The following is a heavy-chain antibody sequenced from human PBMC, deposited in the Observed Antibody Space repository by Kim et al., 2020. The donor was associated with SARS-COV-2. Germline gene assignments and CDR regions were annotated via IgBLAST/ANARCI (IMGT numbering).Heavy chain of an antibody. CDR3: AVRFGELPTSLTWFDP. CDR2: INHSGST. CDR1: GGSFSGYY. V-gene: IGHV4-34*01. Sequence: SETLSLTCAVYGGSFSGYYWSWIRQPPGKGLEWIGEINHSGSTNYNPSLKSRVTISVDTSKNQFSLKLSSVTAADTAVYYCAVRFGELPTSLTWFDPWGQGTLVTVSS. J-gene: IGHJ5*02. D-gene: IGHD3-10*01.